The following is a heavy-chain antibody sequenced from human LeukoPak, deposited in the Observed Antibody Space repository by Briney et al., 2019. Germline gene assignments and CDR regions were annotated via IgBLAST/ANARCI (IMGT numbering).Heavy chain of an antibody. D-gene: IGHD2-2*01. CDR1: GFTFSSYS. J-gene: IGHJ3*01. V-gene: IGHV3-48*01. CDR3: ARDGGYCSSTNCYLGV. CDR2: IRSSSSTI. Sequence: PGGSLRLSCAASGFTFSSYSMNWVRQAPGKGLEWVSSIRSSSSTIYYADSVKGRFTISRDNAKNSLYLQMNSLRAEDTAVYYCARDGGYCSSTNCYLGVWGQGTMVTVSS.